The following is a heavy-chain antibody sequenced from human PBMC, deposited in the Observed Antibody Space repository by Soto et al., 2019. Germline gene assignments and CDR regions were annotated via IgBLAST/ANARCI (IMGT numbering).Heavy chain of an antibody. D-gene: IGHD3-10*01. CDR2: IYYSGST. CDR1: GGSISSGGYY. V-gene: IGHV4-31*03. J-gene: IGHJ5*02. Sequence: SETLSLTCTVSGGSISSGGYYWSWIRQHPGKGLEWIGYIYYSGSTYYNPSLKSRVTISVDTSKNQFSLKLSSVTAADTALYYCAGLMVRGVITFGLNWFDPWGQGTLVTSPQ. CDR3: AGLMVRGVITFGLNWFDP.